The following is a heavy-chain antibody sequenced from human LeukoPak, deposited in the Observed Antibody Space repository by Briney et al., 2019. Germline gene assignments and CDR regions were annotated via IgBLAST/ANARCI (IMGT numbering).Heavy chain of an antibody. CDR2: ICASGST. Sequence: SETLSLTCTVSCGSISSYYWSWIRQPAGKGLECIGLICASGSTNYNPSLKSRVTMSVDTSKNQFSLKLNSVTAADTAVYYRTRAASSGPLFTYHMDVWGKGTTVTVSS. D-gene: IGHD3-22*01. V-gene: IGHV4-4*07. J-gene: IGHJ6*03. CDR3: TRAASSGPLFTYHMDV. CDR1: CGSISSYY.